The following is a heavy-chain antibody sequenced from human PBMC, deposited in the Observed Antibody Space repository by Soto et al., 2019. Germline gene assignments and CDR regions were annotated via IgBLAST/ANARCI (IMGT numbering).Heavy chain of an antibody. CDR3: AKSARSSGPFDY. Sequence: EVPLLESGGGLVQPGGSLRLSCATSGFTFSSYAMCWVRQAPGKGLDWVSSISGSGVGTYYADSLKGRFTISRDNSKNTMYLQMNSLRAEDTAVYYCAKSARSSGPFDYWGQGTLVTVSS. CDR1: GFTFSSYA. J-gene: IGHJ4*02. CDR2: ISGSGVGT. V-gene: IGHV3-23*01. D-gene: IGHD3-22*01.